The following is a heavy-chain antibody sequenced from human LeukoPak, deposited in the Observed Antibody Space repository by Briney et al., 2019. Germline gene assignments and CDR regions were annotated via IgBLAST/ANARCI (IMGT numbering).Heavy chain of an antibody. V-gene: IGHV3-23*01. Sequence: GGSLRLSCAASGLTFSSYDMRWVRQAPGKGLEWVSAISGSGGSTYYADSVKGRFTISRDNSENTLYLQMNSLRAEDTAVYYCAKDLLWFGDLDPWGQGTLVTVSS. CDR1: GLTFSSYD. J-gene: IGHJ5*02. D-gene: IGHD3-10*01. CDR2: ISGSGGST. CDR3: AKDLLWFGDLDP.